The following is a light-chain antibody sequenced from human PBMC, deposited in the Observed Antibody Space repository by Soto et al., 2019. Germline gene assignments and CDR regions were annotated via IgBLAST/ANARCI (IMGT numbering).Light chain of an antibody. CDR1: QGISSY. V-gene: IGKV1-9*01. CDR2: AAS. J-gene: IGKJ4*01. Sequence: IHFTQSPSSLSAAVGDRVTITCRASQGISSYLAWYQQKPGKAPKRLIYAASNLQSGVPSRFSGSGSGTDLTLTIPSMPPEDFESYYCQKLNSYPLTFGGGKKVDIK. CDR3: QKLNSYPLT.